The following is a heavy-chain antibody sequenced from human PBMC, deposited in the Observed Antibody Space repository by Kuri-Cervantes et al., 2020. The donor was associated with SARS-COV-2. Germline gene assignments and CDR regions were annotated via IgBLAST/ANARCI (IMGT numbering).Heavy chain of an antibody. D-gene: IGHD3-10*01. CDR1: GGSISSYY. J-gene: IGHJ4*02. CDR2: IYYSGST. V-gene: IGHV4-59*12. CDR3: ARAGYGSGSYGVDY. Sequence: SETLSLTCTVSGGSISSYYWSWIRQPPGKGLEWIGYIYYSGSTNYNPSLKSRVTISVDTSKNQFSLKLSSVTAADTAVYYCARAGYGSGSYGVDYWGQGTLVTVSS.